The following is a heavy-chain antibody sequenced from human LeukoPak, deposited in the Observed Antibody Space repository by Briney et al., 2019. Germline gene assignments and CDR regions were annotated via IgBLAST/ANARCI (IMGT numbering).Heavy chain of an antibody. CDR1: GGTFSSYA. J-gene: IGHJ4*02. V-gene: IGHV1-69*01. CDR2: IIPIFGTA. CDR3: ARERDCSGGSCYEY. D-gene: IGHD2-15*01. Sequence: SVKVSCTASGGTFSSYAISWVRQTPGQGREWMGGIIPIFGTANYAQKFQGRVTITADESTSTAYMELSSLRSEDTAVYYCARERDCSGGSCYEYWGQGTLVTVSS.